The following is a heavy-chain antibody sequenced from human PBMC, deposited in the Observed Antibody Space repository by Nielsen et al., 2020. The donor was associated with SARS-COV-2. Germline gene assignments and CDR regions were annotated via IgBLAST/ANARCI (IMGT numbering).Heavy chain of an antibody. CDR1: FFPFRSYA. CDR2: ISGTGETT. Sequence: LSFSSSFFPFRSYAMSWVRQAPGKGLEWVSAISGTGETTYYADSVKGRFTISRDKSKNTLYLQMSTLRAEDTAAYYCARSAVGQYGDFDYWGQGTLVTVSS. J-gene: IGHJ4*02. CDR3: ARSAVGQYGDFDY. D-gene: IGHD6-19*01. V-gene: IGHV3-23*01.